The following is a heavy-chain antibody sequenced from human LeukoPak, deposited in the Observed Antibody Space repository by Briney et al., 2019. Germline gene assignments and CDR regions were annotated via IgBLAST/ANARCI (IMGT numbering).Heavy chain of an antibody. CDR1: GFTFSSYS. J-gene: IGHJ4*02. CDR2: IGSTSGYT. V-gene: IGHV3-21*01. Sequence: GGSLRLSCAASGFTFSSYSMNWVRQAPGKGLEWVSYIGSTSGYTYNADSVKGRFTIARDNAKNSVYLEMNSLRADDTAVYYCARSARLMKGVVEVTALDDWGQGTLVTVSS. D-gene: IGHD3-3*01. CDR3: ARSARLMKGVVEVTALDD.